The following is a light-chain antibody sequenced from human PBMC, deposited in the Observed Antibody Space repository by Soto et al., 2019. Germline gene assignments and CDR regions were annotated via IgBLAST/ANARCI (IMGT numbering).Light chain of an antibody. J-gene: IGLJ2*01. V-gene: IGLV2-14*01. CDR1: SSDVGGYND. CDR2: EVS. Sequence: QSALTQPASVSGSPGQSVTISCTGSSSDVGGYNDVSWYQQHPSKAPKLMIYEVSNRPSGVSPRFSGSKSGNTASLTISGLLAEDEADYYCSSYTDSRTYVVFGGGTKVTVL. CDR3: SSYTDSRTYVV.